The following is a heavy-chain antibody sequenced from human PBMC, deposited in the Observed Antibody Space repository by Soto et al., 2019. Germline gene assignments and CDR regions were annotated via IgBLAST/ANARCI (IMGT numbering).Heavy chain of an antibody. J-gene: IGHJ6*02. CDR2: INAGNGNT. CDR1: GYTFTNYA. V-gene: IGHV1-3*01. D-gene: IGHD6-19*01. Sequence: ASVKVSCKASGYTFTNYAMHWVRQAPGQRLEWMGWINAGNGNTKYSQKFQGRVTITRDTSASTAYMELSSLRSEDTAVYYCARFRPVIAVAALGYYVMDVWGQGTTVTVSS. CDR3: ARFRPVIAVAALGYYVMDV.